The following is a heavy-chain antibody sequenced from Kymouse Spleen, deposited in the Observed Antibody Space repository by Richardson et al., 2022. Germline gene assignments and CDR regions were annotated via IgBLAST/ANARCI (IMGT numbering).Heavy chain of an antibody. J-gene: IGHJ6*02. D-gene: IGHD6-6*01. CDR2: ISWNSGSI. Sequence: EVQLVESGGGLVQPGRSLRLSCAASGFTFDDYAMHWVRQAPGKGLEWVSGISWNSGSIGYADSVKGRFTISRDNAKNSLYLQMNSLRAEDTALYYCAMLYSSSSGDYYYYGMDVWGQGTTVTVSS. CDR1: GFTFDDYA. CDR3: AMLYSSSSGDYYYYGMDV. V-gene: IGHV3-9*01.